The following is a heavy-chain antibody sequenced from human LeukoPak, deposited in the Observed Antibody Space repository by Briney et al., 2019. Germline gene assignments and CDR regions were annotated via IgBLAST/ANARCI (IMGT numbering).Heavy chain of an antibody. D-gene: IGHD6-19*01. V-gene: IGHV1-69*05. CDR1: GDTFSNYD. J-gene: IGHJ6*03. CDR2: IIPFLGTT. Sequence: SVTLSCTAYGDTFSNYDSSWVRQAPGQGLEWIGGIIPFLGTTNYAQKFQGRVTITTDESTRTAYMELSSLRSEDTAVYYCASRSSGWPFLYYYYMDVWGKGTTVTVSS. CDR3: ASRSSGWPFLYYYYMDV.